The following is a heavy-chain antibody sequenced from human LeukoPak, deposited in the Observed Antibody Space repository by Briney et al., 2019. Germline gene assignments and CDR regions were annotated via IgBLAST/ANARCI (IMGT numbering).Heavy chain of an antibody. CDR1: GGSISSPTYS. J-gene: IGHJ6*03. CDR3: ARKRRGYSGYDFNYYYMDV. D-gene: IGHD5-12*01. Sequence: SETLSLTCTVSGGSISSPTYSWGWIRQPPGKGLEWIGSIYYSGSTYSNPSLRSRVTISVDTSKNQFSLKLSSVTAADTAVYYCARKRRGYSGYDFNYYYMDVWGKGTTVTVSS. V-gene: IGHV4-39*07. CDR2: IYYSGST.